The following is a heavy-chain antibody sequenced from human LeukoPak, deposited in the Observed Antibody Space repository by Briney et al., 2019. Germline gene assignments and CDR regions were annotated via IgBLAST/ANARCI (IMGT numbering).Heavy chain of an antibody. J-gene: IGHJ6*04. Sequence: PSETLSPTCTVSGGSVSSGSYYWSWIRQPPGKGLEWIGYIYYSGSTNYNPSLKSRVTISVDTSKNQFSLKLSSVTAADTAVYYCAREDIVVVPAATTNYGMDVWGKGTTVTVSS. CDR1: GGSVSSGSYY. V-gene: IGHV4-61*01. D-gene: IGHD2-2*01. CDR2: IYYSGST. CDR3: AREDIVVVPAATTNYGMDV.